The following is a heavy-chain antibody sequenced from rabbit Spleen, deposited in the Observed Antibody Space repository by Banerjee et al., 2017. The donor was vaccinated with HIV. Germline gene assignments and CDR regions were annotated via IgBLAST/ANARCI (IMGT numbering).Heavy chain of an antibody. CDR1: GFTLSSYY. CDR2: IDPVFGIT. D-gene: IGHD8-1*01. CDR3: ARDGSGGIYFVL. J-gene: IGHJ4*01. V-gene: IGHV1S7*01. Sequence: QLEESAGGLVQPGGSLKLSCKASGFTLSSYYMNWVRQAPGKGLEWIGYIDPVFGITYSANWVNGRFSISRENAQNTVLLQMTSLTAADTATYFCARDGSGGIYFVLWGQGTLVTVS.